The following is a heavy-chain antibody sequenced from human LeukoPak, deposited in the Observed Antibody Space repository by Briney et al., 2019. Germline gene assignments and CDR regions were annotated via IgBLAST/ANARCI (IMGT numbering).Heavy chain of an antibody. CDR2: IYYSGST. J-gene: IGHJ6*03. D-gene: IGHD1-26*01. Sequence: SETLSLTCTVSGGSISSYYWSWIRQPPGKGLEWIGYIYYSGSTNYNPSLKSRVTISVDTSKNQLSLKLSSVTAADTAVYYCARGKWELLKGDYYYYYMDVWGKGTTVTVSS. V-gene: IGHV4-59*01. CDR1: GGSISSYY. CDR3: ARGKWELLKGDYYYYYMDV.